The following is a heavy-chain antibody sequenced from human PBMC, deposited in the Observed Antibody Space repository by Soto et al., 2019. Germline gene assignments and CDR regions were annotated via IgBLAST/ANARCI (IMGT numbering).Heavy chain of an antibody. CDR3: ARVDPHCSSTSCLNYYYYGMDV. J-gene: IGHJ6*02. CDR1: GDSVSSNSAA. CDR2: TYYRSKWYN. D-gene: IGHD2-2*01. V-gene: IGHV6-1*01. Sequence: SQTLSLTCAISGDSVSSNSAAWNWIRQSPSGGLEWLGRTYYRSKWYNDYAVSVKSRITINPDTSKNQFSLQLNPVTPEDTAVYYCARVDPHCSSTSCLNYYYYGMDVWGQGTTVTVSS.